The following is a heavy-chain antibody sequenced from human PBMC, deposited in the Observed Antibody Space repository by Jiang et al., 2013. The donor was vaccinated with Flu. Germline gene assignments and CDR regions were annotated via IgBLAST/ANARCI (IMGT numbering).Heavy chain of an antibody. CDR1: GGSISSYY. D-gene: IGHD5-12*01. CDR3: ASGYDLSYYFDY. Sequence: GSGLVKPSETLSLTCTVSGGSISSYYWSWIRQPPGKGLEWIGYIYYSGSTNYNPSLKSRVTISVDTSKNQFSLKLSSVTAADTAVYYCASGYDLSYYFDYWGQGTLVTVSS. J-gene: IGHJ4*02. CDR2: IYYSGST. V-gene: IGHV4-59*01.